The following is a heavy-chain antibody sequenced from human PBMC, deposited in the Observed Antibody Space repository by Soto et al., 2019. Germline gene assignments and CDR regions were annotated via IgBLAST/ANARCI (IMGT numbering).Heavy chain of an antibody. J-gene: IGHJ5*02. CDR1: GFSLSTSGVG. V-gene: IGHV2-5*02. CDR3: ARRIAAAGTFWFDP. Sequence: QITLKESGPTLVKPTQTLTLTCTSSGFSLSTSGVGVGWIRQPPGKALEWLALIYWDDDKRYSPSLKSRLTITKDTSKNQVVLTMTNMDPVDTATYFCARRIAAAGTFWFDPWGQGTLVTVSS. D-gene: IGHD6-13*01. CDR2: IYWDDDK.